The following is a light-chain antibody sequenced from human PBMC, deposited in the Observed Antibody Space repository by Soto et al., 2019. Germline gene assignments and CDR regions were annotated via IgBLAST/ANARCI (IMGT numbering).Light chain of an antibody. CDR2: HAA. CDR3: QQYNEWPLT. Sequence: EIVMTQSPATLSVSPGERATLSCRASQSVSNNVAWYQQKPGQAPRLLIYHAATRATGIPARFSGSGSGTEVTLTISSLQSEDFAVYYCQQYNEWPLTFGEGTKVEIK. CDR1: QSVSNN. J-gene: IGKJ4*01. V-gene: IGKV3-15*01.